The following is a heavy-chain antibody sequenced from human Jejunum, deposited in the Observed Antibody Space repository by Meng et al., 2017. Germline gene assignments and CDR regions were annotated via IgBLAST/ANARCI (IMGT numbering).Heavy chain of an antibody. V-gene: IGHV1-2*06. J-gene: IGHJ4*02. CDR2: INTYSGDT. CDR3: ASNTDCTSTSCYAY. Sequence: QVQLVQSGAEVKKPGASVKVSCKASGYSFTGYYMHWVRQAPGQGLEWLGRINTYSGDTNYAQKFQGRVTMTRDTSISTAYMELSSLNSDDTALYYCASNTDCTSTSCYAYWGQGTLVTVSS. D-gene: IGHD2-2*01. CDR1: GYSFTGYY.